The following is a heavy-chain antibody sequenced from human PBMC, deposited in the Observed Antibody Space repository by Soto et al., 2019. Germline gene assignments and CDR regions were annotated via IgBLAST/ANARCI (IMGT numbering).Heavy chain of an antibody. CDR1: GGTFSSYA. CDR2: IIPIFGTA. CDR3: ARTMVRGVIINNYYYHGMYV. V-gene: IGHV1-69*13. J-gene: IGHJ6*02. D-gene: IGHD3-10*01. Sequence: SVKVSCKASGGTFSSYAISWVRQAPGQGLEWMGGIIPIFGTANYAQKFQGRVTITADESTSTAYMELSSLRYADTAVYYCARTMVRGVIINNYYYHGMYVWGRGSTVTVSS.